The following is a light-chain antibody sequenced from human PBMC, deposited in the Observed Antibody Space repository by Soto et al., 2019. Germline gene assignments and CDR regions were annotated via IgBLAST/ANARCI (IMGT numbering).Light chain of an antibody. Sequence: QSALTQPASVSGSPGQSITISCTGTSSDVGSYDLVSWYQQHPGKAPKLMIYEDTKRPLGVSNRFSASKSGYTASLTISGLQAEDEADYYWSSYAGSITYVLFGGGTKLPVL. CDR3: SSYAGSITYVL. CDR1: SSDVGSYDL. V-gene: IGLV2-23*01. CDR2: EDT. J-gene: IGLJ2*01.